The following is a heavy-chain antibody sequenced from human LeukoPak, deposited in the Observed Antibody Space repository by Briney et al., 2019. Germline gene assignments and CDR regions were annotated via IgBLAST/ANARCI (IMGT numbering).Heavy chain of an antibody. CDR3: AKDIMDSSSYTTGMDV. CDR1: GFTFDDYA. D-gene: IGHD6-13*01. V-gene: IGHV3-9*01. J-gene: IGHJ6*02. Sequence: GGSLRLSCAASGFTFDDYAMHWVRQAPGKGLEWVSGISWNSGSIGYTDSVKGRFTISRDNAKNSLYLQMNSLRAEDTALYYCAKDIMDSSSYTTGMDVWGQGTTVTVSS. CDR2: ISWNSGSI.